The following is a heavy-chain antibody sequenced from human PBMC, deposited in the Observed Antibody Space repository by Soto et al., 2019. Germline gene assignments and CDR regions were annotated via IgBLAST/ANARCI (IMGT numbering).Heavy chain of an antibody. J-gene: IGHJ4*02. D-gene: IGHD3-10*01. Sequence: GGTLRLSCAASGFTFSSYAMSWVRQAPGKGLEWISAISGSGGSTYYADSVKGRFTISRDNSKNTLYLQMNSLIAEDTAVYYCAKEHSRGGYFDYLGPGTLVTVS. V-gene: IGHV3-23*01. CDR3: AKEHSRGGYFDY. CDR2: ISGSGGST. CDR1: GFTFSSYA.